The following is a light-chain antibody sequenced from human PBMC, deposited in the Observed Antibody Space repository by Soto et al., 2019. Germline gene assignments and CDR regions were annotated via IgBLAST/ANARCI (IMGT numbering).Light chain of an antibody. V-gene: IGKV3-20*01. Sequence: EIVMTQSPATLSVSPGERATLSCRASQSISSNLAWYQQKPGQAPRLLIYGASSRATGIPDRFSGSGSGTDFTLTISRLEPEDFAVYYCQQYGSSSRKFGQGTKVDIK. J-gene: IGKJ1*01. CDR2: GAS. CDR1: QSISSN. CDR3: QQYGSSSRK.